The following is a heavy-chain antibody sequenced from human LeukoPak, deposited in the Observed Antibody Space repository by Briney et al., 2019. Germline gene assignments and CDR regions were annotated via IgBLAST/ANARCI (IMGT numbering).Heavy chain of an antibody. J-gene: IGHJ4*02. CDR2: ISTSSSYI. Sequence: GGSLRLSCAASGFTFSSYSMNWVRQAPGKGLEWVSSISTSSSYIHYADSVKGRFTISRDNSKNTLYLQMNRLRVEDTAVYYCAKDFHYYGSGSDYWGQGTLVTVSS. V-gene: IGHV3-21*01. D-gene: IGHD3-10*01. CDR1: GFTFSSYS. CDR3: AKDFHYYGSGSDY.